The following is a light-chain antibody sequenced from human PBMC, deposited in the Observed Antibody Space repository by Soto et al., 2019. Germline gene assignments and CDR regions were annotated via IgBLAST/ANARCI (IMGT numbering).Light chain of an antibody. V-gene: IGKV3-20*01. J-gene: IGKJ5*01. CDR3: QQYGSSPPIT. Sequence: EIVLTQSPGTLSLSPVEIATLSFMASQSVSSSKLAWYRQTPGQAPRVIIYGASSRATGIPDRFSGSGSGTDFTLTISRLEPEDFAVYYCQQYGSSPPITFGQGTRREIK. CDR2: GAS. CDR1: QSVSSSK.